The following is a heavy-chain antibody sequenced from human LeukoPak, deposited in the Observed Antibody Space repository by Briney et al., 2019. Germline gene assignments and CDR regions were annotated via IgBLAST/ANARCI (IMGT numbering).Heavy chain of an antibody. CDR1: GGSISSGYY. J-gene: IGHJ4*02. CDR2: IYHSGST. CDR3: ARLLIVTATEDY. V-gene: IGHV4-38-2*02. D-gene: IGHD5-18*01. Sequence: SETLSLTCTVSGGSISSGYYWGWIRQPPGKGLEWIGSIYHSGSTYYNPSLKSRVTISVDTSKNQFSLKLSSVTAADTAVYYCARLLIVTATEDYWGQGTLVTVSS.